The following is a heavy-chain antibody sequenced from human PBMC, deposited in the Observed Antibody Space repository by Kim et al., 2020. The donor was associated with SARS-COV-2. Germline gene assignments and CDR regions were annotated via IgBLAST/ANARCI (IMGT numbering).Heavy chain of an antibody. J-gene: IGHJ4*02. D-gene: IGHD1-1*01. CDR3: AHRTVWNDGGGFDY. V-gene: IGHV2-5*01. Sequence: SPSLKSRLTITKDTSKNQVVLTVTNMDPVDTATYYCAHRTVWNDGGGFDYWGQGTLVTVSS.